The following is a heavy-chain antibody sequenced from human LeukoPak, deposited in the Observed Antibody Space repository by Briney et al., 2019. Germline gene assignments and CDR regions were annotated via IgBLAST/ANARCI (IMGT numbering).Heavy chain of an antibody. J-gene: IGHJ4*02. D-gene: IGHD3-22*01. CDR2: ISAYNGNT. CDR1: GYTFTSYG. CDR3: ARGSPPRRNYDSRGYYSYYFDY. Sequence: ASVKVSCKASGYTFTSYGISWVRQAPGQGLEWMGWISAYNGNTHYAQKLQGRVTMTTDTSTSQVYMVLRSLRSDDTAVYYCARGSPPRRNYDSRGYYSYYFDYWGQGTLVTVSS. V-gene: IGHV1-18*01.